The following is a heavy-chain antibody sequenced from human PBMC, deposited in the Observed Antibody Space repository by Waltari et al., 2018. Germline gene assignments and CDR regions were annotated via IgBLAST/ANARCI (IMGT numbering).Heavy chain of an antibody. D-gene: IGHD2-2*03. Sequence: QVQLQESGPGLVRPSETLSLTGDVSGYFINTGFYRGLIRQPPGKGLEWIGNIYHDGTTYYNPSLKHRLMISLDTSKNQFSLRLNFVDVADTAVYYCARQTLGYCTSAACRRLETWGQGILVTVSS. CDR1: GYFINTGFY. J-gene: IGHJ5*02. V-gene: IGHV4-38-2*01. CDR2: IYHDGTT. CDR3: ARQTLGYCTSAACRRLET.